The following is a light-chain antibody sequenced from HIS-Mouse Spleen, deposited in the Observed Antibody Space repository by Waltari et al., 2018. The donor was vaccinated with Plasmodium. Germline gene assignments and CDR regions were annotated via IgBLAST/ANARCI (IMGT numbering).Light chain of an antibody. CDR1: QSLLHSNGYNY. CDR3: MQALQTPWT. V-gene: IGKV2-28*01. Sequence: DRVMTQSPVSLPVTPGEPACSSCRSRQSLLHSNGYNYLDWYLQKPGQSPQLLIYLGSNRASGVPDRFSGSGSGTDFTLKISRVEAEDVGVYYCMQALQTPWTFGQGTKVEIK. CDR2: LGS. J-gene: IGKJ1*01.